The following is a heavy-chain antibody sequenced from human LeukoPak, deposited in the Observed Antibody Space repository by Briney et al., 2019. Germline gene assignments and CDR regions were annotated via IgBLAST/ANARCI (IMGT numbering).Heavy chain of an antibody. CDR2: ISYDGSVQ. J-gene: IGHJ4*02. V-gene: IGHV3-30*04. CDR1: GFTFSSFA. Sequence: GGSLRLSCAASGFTFSSFAMHWVRQAPGKGLEWVTLISYDGSVQYYTDSVKGRFTISRDNSKNTLYLRMNSLRPEDTAAYYCAALTGYDFGFDFWGQGTLVTVSS. D-gene: IGHD5-12*01. CDR3: AALTGYDFGFDF.